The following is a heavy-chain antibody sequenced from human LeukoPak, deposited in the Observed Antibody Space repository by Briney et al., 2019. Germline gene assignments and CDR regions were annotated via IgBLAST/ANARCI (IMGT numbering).Heavy chain of an antibody. CDR1: GYTFTSYD. CDR2: MNPNSGNT. J-gene: IGHJ6*03. V-gene: IGHV1-8*03. Sequence: ASVNVSCKASGYTFTSYDINWVRQATGQGLEWMGWMNPNSGNTGYAQKFQGRVTITRNTSISTAYMELSSLRSEDTAVYYCARAERIVAVPATPYYYMDVWGKGTTVTVSS. CDR3: ARAERIVAVPATPYYYMDV. D-gene: IGHD2-2*01.